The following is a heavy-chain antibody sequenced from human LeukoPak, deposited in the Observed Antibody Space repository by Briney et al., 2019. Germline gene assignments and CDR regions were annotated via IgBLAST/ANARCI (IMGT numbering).Heavy chain of an antibody. Sequence: GGSLRLSCAASGFTFSSYGMHWVRQAPGKGLEWVAVISYDGSNKYYADSVKGRFTISRDNSKNTLYLQMNSLRAEDTAVYYCARGAYYYDSTHAFDIWGQGTMVTVSS. CDR1: GFTFSSYG. J-gene: IGHJ3*02. D-gene: IGHD3-22*01. CDR2: ISYDGSNK. CDR3: ARGAYYYDSTHAFDI. V-gene: IGHV3-30*03.